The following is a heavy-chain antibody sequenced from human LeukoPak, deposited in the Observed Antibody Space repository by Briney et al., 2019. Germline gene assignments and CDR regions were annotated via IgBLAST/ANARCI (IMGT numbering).Heavy chain of an antibody. CDR1: GFTFSTYA. J-gene: IGHJ4*02. V-gene: IGHV3-23*01. CDR3: AKDRPNYYGSNGHYYKLNGDC. Sequence: GGSLRLSCAASGFTFSTYAMSWVRQAPGKGLEWVSAISGSGGSTYYADSVKGRFTISRDNSDNTLYLQMNSLRAEDTAVYYCAKDRPNYYGSNGHYYKLNGDCWGRGTLVTVSS. CDR2: ISGSGGST. D-gene: IGHD3-22*01.